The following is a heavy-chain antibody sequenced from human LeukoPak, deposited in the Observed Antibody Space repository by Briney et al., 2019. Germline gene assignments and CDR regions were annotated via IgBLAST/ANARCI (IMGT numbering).Heavy chain of an antibody. CDR1: GYTFTSYD. V-gene: IGHV1-8*01. Sequence: ASVKVSCKASGYTFTSYDINWVRQATGQGLEWMGWMNPNSGNTGYAQKFQGRVTMTRNTSISTAYMELSSLRSDDTAVYYCARDYDSSGYFFYFDYWGQGTLVTVSS. D-gene: IGHD3-22*01. J-gene: IGHJ4*02. CDR3: ARDYDSSGYFFYFDY. CDR2: MNPNSGNT.